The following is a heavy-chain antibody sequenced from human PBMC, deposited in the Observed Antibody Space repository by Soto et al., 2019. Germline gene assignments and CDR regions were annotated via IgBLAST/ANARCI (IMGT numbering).Heavy chain of an antibody. Sequence: QITLKESGPTLVKPTQTLTLTCTFSGFSLSTRGVGVGWIRQPPGKALEWLALIYWDDDKRYSPSLKSRLTMTKDTSKNQVFLTMTNMDPVDTATYYSAHILVDCSGGSCYDQGFDYWGQGTLVTVSS. CDR3: AHILVDCSGGSCYDQGFDY. J-gene: IGHJ4*02. CDR2: IYWDDDK. V-gene: IGHV2-5*02. CDR1: GFSLSTRGVG. D-gene: IGHD2-15*01.